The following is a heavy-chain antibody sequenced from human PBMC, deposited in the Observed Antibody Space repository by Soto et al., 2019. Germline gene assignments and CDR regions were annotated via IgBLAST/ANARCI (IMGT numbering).Heavy chain of an antibody. CDR1: GGSISSGGYY. J-gene: IGHJ4*02. Sequence: PSDTLSLTCTVSGGSISSGGYYWSWIRQHPGKGLEWIGYIYYSGSTYYNPSLKSRVTISVDTSKNQFSLKLSSVTAADTAVYYCASGGYSYGDDCYFDYWGQGTLVTVSS. D-gene: IGHD5-18*01. V-gene: IGHV4-31*03. CDR2: IYYSGST. CDR3: ASGGYSYGDDCYFDY.